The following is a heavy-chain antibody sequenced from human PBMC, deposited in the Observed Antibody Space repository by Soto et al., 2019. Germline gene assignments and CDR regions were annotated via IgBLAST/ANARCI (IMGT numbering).Heavy chain of an antibody. CDR3: ASYGYLGYYFDY. CDR2: INPSGGST. V-gene: IGHV1-46*01. J-gene: IGHJ4*02. D-gene: IGHD5-18*01. CDR1: GYTFTSYY. Sequence: ASVKVSCKASGYTFTSYYMDWVRQAPGQGLEWMGIINPSGGSTSYAQKFQGRVTMTRDTSTSTVYMELSSLRSEDTAVYYCASYGYLGYYFDYWGQGPLVTVSS.